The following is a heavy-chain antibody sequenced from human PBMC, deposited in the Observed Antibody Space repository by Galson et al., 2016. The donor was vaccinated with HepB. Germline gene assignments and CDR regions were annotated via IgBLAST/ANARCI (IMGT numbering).Heavy chain of an antibody. J-gene: IGHJ4*02. Sequence: TLSLTCNVSGGSISSGDFYWNWIRQPAGKGLEWIGRVYTSGSTSYNPSLKSRLTISADTSKNYFSLKLSSVTALDTAVYYCATGFSGDRRRVVRSFDHWGQGSLVTVAS. CDR1: GGSISSGDFY. CDR2: VYTSGST. D-gene: IGHD1-26*01. V-gene: IGHV4-61*02. CDR3: ATGFSGDRRRVVRSFDH.